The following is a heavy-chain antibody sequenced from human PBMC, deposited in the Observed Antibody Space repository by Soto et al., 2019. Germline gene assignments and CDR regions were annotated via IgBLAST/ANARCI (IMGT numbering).Heavy chain of an antibody. CDR2: IYYSGSP. CDR1: GDSISSSEYY. CDR3: ARQLVI. V-gene: IGHV4-39*01. J-gene: IGHJ4*02. Sequence: ASETLCLTWTVSGDSISSSEYYWGWIRQPPGKGLEWIGSIYYSGSPYYNSSLKSRVTMSVDTSKNQFSLNLNSVTAADTAVYYCARQLVIWGQGTLVTSPQ.